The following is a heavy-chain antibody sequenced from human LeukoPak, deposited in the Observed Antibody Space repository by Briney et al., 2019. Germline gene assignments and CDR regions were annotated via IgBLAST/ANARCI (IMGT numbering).Heavy chain of an antibody. V-gene: IGHV5-51*01. CDR3: ARGGLGYCSGGSCYSIRGWFDP. CDR2: IYPGDSDT. Sequence: GESLKISCKGSGYRFTSYWIGWVRQMPGKGLEWMGIIYPGDSDTRYSPSFQGQVTISADKSISTAYLQWSSLKASDTAMYYCARGGLGYCSGGSCYSIRGWFDPWGQGTLVTVSS. J-gene: IGHJ5*02. CDR1: GYRFTSYW. D-gene: IGHD2-15*01.